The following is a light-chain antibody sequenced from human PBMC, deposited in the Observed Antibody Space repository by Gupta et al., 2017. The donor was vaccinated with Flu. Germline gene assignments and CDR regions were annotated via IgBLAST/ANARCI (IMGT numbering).Light chain of an antibody. V-gene: IGLV2-14*01. Sequence: QSALTQPASVSGSPGQTITISCTGTSRDIGDYDRVSWYQQHPGKAPKLIIYEVAYRPSGVSHRFSGSKSGNTAALTISGLQADDEADYYCCSYTRTTASIIAWVFGGGTKVTVL. CDR3: CSYTRTTASIIAWV. J-gene: IGLJ3*02. CDR1: SRDIGDYDR. CDR2: EVA.